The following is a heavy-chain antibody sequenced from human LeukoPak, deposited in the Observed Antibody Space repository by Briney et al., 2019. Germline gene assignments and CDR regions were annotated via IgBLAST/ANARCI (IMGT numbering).Heavy chain of an antibody. Sequence: ASVKVSCKASGYTFTGHYMHWVRQAPGQGLEWMGIINPSGGSTSYAQKFQGRVTMTRDMSTSTVYMELSSLRSEDTAVYYCAREGGAYGDYPFDYWGQGTLVTVSS. J-gene: IGHJ4*02. CDR2: INPSGGST. D-gene: IGHD4-17*01. V-gene: IGHV1-46*01. CDR3: AREGGAYGDYPFDY. CDR1: GYTFTGHY.